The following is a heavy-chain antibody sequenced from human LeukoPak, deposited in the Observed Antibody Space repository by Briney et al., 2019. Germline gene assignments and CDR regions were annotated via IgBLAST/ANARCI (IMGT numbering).Heavy chain of an antibody. V-gene: IGHV3-30*04. Sequence: PGGPLRLSCAASGFTFSSYAMHWVRQAPGKGLEWVAVISYDGSNKYYADSVKGRFIISRDTSKNTLYLQMNCLRAEDTAVYCCARVCGDCAQRSLDYWGQGTLVTVSS. D-gene: IGHD2-21*02. CDR2: ISYDGSNK. J-gene: IGHJ4*02. CDR3: ARVCGDCAQRSLDY. CDR1: GFTFSSYA.